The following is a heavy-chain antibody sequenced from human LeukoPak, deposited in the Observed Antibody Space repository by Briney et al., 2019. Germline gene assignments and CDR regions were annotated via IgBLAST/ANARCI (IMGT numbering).Heavy chain of an antibody. Sequence: PGGSLRLSCSASGFTLSSCAMHWVRQAPGKGLVWVSRIHSDGSSTTSADSVKGRFTISRDNAENTLYLQMNSLRAEDTAVYFCARGNAHAFDIWGQGTMVTVSS. J-gene: IGHJ3*02. CDR3: ARGNAHAFDI. V-gene: IGHV3-74*01. CDR2: IHSDGSST. D-gene: IGHD1-1*01. CDR1: GFTLSSCA.